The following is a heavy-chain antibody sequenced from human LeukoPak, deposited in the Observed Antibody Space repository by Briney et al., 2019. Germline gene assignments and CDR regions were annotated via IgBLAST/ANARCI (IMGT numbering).Heavy chain of an antibody. D-gene: IGHD3-10*01. Sequence: GGSLRLSCAASGFTVSSNYMSWVRQAPGKGLEWVSLISGSGDKTYYADSVKGQFTISRDNSKNTLYLQMNSLRAEDTAVYYCAKVAVEYYYGSGSFDYWGQGTLVTVSS. J-gene: IGHJ4*02. CDR2: ISGSGDKT. CDR1: GFTVSSNY. V-gene: IGHV3-66*02. CDR3: AKVAVEYYYGSGSFDY.